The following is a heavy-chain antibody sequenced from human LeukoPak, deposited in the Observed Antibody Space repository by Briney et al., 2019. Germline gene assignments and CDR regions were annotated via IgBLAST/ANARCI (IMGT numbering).Heavy chain of an antibody. D-gene: IGHD6-6*01. J-gene: IGHJ4*02. CDR3: ARGPNSNWSGLDF. CDR1: GFTFSSYA. CDR2: ISPTGSTT. V-gene: IGHV3-74*01. Sequence: AGGSLRLSCAASGFTFSSYAMSWVRRAPGKGLVWVSRISPTGSTTSYADSVKGRFTVSRDNAKNTLYLQVNNLRAEDTAVYYCARGPNSNWSGLDFWGQGTLLTVSS.